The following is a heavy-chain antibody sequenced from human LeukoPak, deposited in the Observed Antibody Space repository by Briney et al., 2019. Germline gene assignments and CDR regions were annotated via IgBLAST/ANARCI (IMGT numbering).Heavy chain of an antibody. Sequence: GGSLRLSCAASGFTFYDYAMHWVRQAPGKGLEGVSLISGDGGSTYYADSVKGRFTISRDNSKNSLYLQMNSLRTEDTALYYCAKDLWSGYSFDPRGQGTLVTVSS. J-gene: IGHJ5*02. V-gene: IGHV3-43*02. D-gene: IGHD3-3*01. CDR2: ISGDGGST. CDR3: AKDLWSGYSFDP. CDR1: GFTFYDYA.